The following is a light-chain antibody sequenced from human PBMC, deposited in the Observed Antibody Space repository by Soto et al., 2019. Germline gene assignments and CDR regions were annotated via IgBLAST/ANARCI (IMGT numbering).Light chain of an antibody. CDR3: QRTYNAPIT. J-gene: IGKJ5*01. V-gene: IGKV1-27*01. CDR2: SAS. Sequence: DIQLTQSPSSLSASVVDRVTITCRVNKGTSSYLNWYRQKPRKVPELLIYSASNLQSGVPSRFSGSGSGTHFTLTISSLQPEDDATYYGQRTYNAPITFGQGTRLEI. CDR1: KGTSSY.